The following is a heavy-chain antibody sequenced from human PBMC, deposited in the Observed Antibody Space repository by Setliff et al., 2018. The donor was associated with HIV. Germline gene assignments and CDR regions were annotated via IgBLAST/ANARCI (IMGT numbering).Heavy chain of an antibody. D-gene: IGHD2-2*02. CDR2: FYYTGST. Sequence: KPSETLSLTCTVSAASIRSHYWSWIRQSPGKGLEWIGNFYYTGSTDYNPSFKSRVTISLDKSNNQISLNLSSATAADTAVYYCARHTVFVRYFDHWGHGMLVTVSS. J-gene: IGHJ4*01. CDR1: AASIRSHY. CDR3: ARHTVFVRYFDH. V-gene: IGHV4-59*11.